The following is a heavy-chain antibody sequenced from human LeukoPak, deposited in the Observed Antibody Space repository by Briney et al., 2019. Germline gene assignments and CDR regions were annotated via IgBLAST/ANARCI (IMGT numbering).Heavy chain of an antibody. V-gene: IGHV4-61*02. J-gene: IGHJ3*02. CDR3: ARDRAGDSFDI. Sequence: SETLSLTCTVSGDSISSGNNYWTWIRQPAGKGLEWIGRIYNSGNTNYNPSLKSQVTISMDTSKNQFSLNLNSVTAADTAVYYCARDRAGDSFDIWGQGTMVTVSS. CDR2: IYNSGNT. D-gene: IGHD7-27*01. CDR1: GDSISSGNNY.